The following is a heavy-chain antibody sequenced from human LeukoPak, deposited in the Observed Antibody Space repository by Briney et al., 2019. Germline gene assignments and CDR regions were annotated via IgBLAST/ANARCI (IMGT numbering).Heavy chain of an antibody. CDR3: ARGRRDVFDI. CDR1: GYTFTFYD. Sequence: ASVKVSCKASGYTFTFYDIQWVRQAAGQGLEWMGWMNPHSGNTGYAQKFLGRITLTRNTSASMAYMELTSLKSEDTAVYYCARGRRDVFDIWGQGTTVTVS. CDR2: MNPHSGNT. V-gene: IGHV1-8*03. J-gene: IGHJ3*02.